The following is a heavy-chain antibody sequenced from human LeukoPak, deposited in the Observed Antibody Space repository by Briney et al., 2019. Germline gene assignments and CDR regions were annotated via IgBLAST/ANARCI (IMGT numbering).Heavy chain of an antibody. Sequence: PGGSLRLSCAASGFTFSSYWMDWVRQGPGKGLVWVSRINSDGSSTTYADSVKGRFTISRDNAKNTLYLQMNSLRAEDTAVYYCARGSYGYDYWGQGTLVTVSS. D-gene: IGHD5-18*01. J-gene: IGHJ4*02. V-gene: IGHV3-74*01. CDR1: GFTFSSYW. CDR2: INSDGSST. CDR3: ARGSYGYDY.